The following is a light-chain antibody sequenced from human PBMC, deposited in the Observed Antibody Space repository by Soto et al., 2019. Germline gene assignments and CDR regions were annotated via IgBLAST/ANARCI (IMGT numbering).Light chain of an antibody. Sequence: QSALTQPASVSGSPGQSITISCTGTSSDVGAYNYVSWYQQHPGKAPKLMIYEVSNRPSGVSNRFSGSKSGNTASLTISGVQAEDEADYYCSSFISSSTTNYVFGTGTKLTVL. CDR3: SSFISSSTTNYV. V-gene: IGLV2-14*01. J-gene: IGLJ1*01. CDR2: EVS. CDR1: SSDVGAYNY.